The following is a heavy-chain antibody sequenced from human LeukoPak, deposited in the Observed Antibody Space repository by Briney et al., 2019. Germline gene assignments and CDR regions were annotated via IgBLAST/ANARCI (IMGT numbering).Heavy chain of an antibody. CDR2: ISSSSSTI. Sequence: GGSLRLSCAASGFTFSSYSMNWVRQAPGKGLEWVSYISSSSSTIYYADSAKGRFTISRDNAKNSLYLQMNSLRAEDTAVYYCARGSAIDYWGQGTLVTVSS. V-gene: IGHV3-48*01. CDR1: GFTFSSYS. J-gene: IGHJ4*02. CDR3: ARGSAIDY.